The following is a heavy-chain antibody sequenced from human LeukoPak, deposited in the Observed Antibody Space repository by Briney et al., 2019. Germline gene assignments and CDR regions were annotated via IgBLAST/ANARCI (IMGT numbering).Heavy chain of an antibody. Sequence: PSETLSLTCTVSGGSISSGGYYWSWIRQPPGKGLEWTGYIYHSGSTYYNPSLKSRVTISVDRSKNQFSLKLSSVTAADTAVYYCARHKEVGGEAYYDILTGYAPPDYWGQGTLVTVSS. CDR3: ARHKEVGGEAYYDILTGYAPPDY. J-gene: IGHJ4*02. V-gene: IGHV4-30-2*01. CDR2: IYHSGST. D-gene: IGHD3-9*01. CDR1: GGSISSGGYY.